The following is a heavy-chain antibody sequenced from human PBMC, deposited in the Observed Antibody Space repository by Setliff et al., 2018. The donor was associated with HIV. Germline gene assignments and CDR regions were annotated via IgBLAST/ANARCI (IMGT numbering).Heavy chain of an antibody. CDR2: ISGYDENI. D-gene: IGHD1-26*01. CDR3: ARVRVGALLNAFDF. V-gene: IGHV1-18*01. CDR1: GYTFSNFA. J-gene: IGHJ3*01. Sequence: GASVKVSCKASGYTFSNFAVSWVRQAPGQGLEWMGWISGYDENIKYAQKLQGRVTMTTDTTSSTSYLELRSLTSDDTAMYYCARVRVGALLNAFDFWGQGTMVTVSS.